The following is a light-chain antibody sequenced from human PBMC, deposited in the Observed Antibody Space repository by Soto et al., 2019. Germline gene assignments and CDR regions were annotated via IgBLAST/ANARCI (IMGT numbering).Light chain of an antibody. CDR3: QQYGTSPQT. V-gene: IGKV1-5*01. Sequence: DIQMTQSPSTLSASVGDRFTIXXRASQSISSWLAWYQQKPGKAPKXLIYDASSLESGVPSRFSGSGAGTEFTLTISRLEPEDFAVYYCQQYGTSPQTFGQGTKVDIK. CDR1: QSISSW. CDR2: DAS. J-gene: IGKJ1*01.